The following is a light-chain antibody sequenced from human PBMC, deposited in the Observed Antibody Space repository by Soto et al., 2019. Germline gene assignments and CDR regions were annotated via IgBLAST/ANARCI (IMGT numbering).Light chain of an antibody. J-gene: IGLJ1*01. CDR1: SSDVGGYNY. CDR3: SSYTSSSTYV. V-gene: IGLV2-14*01. CDR2: EVS. Sequence: QSVLTQPASVSGSPGQSINISCTGTSSDVGGYNYVSWSQQHPGKAPQLMIYEVSNRPSGVSNRFSGSKSGNTASLTISGLQAEDEADYYCSSYTSSSTYVFGTGTKVTVL.